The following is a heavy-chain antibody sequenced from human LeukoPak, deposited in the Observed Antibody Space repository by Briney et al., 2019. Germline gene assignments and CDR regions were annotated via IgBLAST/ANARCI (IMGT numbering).Heavy chain of an antibody. V-gene: IGHV1-8*01. Sequence: ASVKVSCKASGYTFTSYDINWVRQATGQGLEWMGWMNPNSGNTGYAQKFQGRVTMTRNTSISTAYMELSSLRSEDTAVYYCARGDSSGYYYFYAFDIWGQGTMVTVSS. CDR1: GYTFTSYD. D-gene: IGHD3-22*01. CDR2: MNPNSGNT. CDR3: ARGDSSGYYYFYAFDI. J-gene: IGHJ3*02.